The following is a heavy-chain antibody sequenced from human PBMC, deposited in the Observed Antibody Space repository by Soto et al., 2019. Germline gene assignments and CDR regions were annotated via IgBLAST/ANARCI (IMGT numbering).Heavy chain of an antibody. Sequence: SETLCLTCAVAGGSIGSGYSWSWFRQPPGKGLEWIGEIYHSGSTNYNTSLKSRVTISVDKSKNHFSLRLSSVTAADTAVYYCASLGTTVSAFDYWGHGTLVTVS. J-gene: IGHJ4*01. CDR1: GGSIGSGYS. D-gene: IGHD4-4*01. CDR2: IYHSGST. CDR3: ASLGTTVSAFDY. V-gene: IGHV4-4*02.